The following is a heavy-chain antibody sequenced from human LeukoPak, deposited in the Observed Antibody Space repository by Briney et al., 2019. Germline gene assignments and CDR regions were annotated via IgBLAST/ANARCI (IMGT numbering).Heavy chain of an antibody. CDR2: IKQDGSEK. CDR3: ARGVYSFTNWFDP. CDR1: GFTFSSYW. D-gene: IGHD2-21*01. Sequence: GGSLRLSCAASGFTFSSYWMGWVRQAPGKGLEWGANIKQDGSEKYYVDSVKGRFTISRDNAKNSLYLQMNSLRAEDTAVYYCARGVYSFTNWFDPWGQGTLVTVSS. J-gene: IGHJ5*02. V-gene: IGHV3-7*04.